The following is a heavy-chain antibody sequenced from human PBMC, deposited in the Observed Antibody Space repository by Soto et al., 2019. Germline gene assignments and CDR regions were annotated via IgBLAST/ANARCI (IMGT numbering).Heavy chain of an antibody. D-gene: IGHD2-2*01. CDR1: GFTFSSYS. CDR3: ARDMAVGSDSVWDKDIVVVPAAHYWYFDL. CDR2: ISSSSSYI. Sequence: GGSLRLSCAASGFTFSSYSMNWVRQAPGKGLEWVSSISSSSSYIYYADSVKGRFTISRDNAKNSVYLQMNSLRAEDTAVYYCARDMAVGSDSVWDKDIVVVPAAHYWYFDLWGRGTLVTVSS. V-gene: IGHV3-21*01. J-gene: IGHJ2*01.